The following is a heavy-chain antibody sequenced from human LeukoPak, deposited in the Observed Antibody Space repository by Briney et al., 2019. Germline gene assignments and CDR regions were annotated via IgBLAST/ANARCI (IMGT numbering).Heavy chain of an antibody. V-gene: IGHV4-4*07. D-gene: IGHD3-22*01. CDR1: GGPIYSYY. CDR3: ARLKFYDSTGYSPGHYMDV. CDR2: LYPGVST. Sequence: SETLSLTRTVSGGPIYSYYWSWLRQTAGKGLEWIGRLYPGVSTNYNPSLKSRVTMSVDTSKNQFALKLSAVTAADTAVYYCARLKFYDSTGYSPGHYMDVWGKGTTVTVSS. J-gene: IGHJ6*03.